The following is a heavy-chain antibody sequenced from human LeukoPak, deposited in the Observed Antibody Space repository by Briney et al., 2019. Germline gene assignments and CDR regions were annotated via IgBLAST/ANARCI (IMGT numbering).Heavy chain of an antibody. D-gene: IGHD6-19*01. V-gene: IGHV4-4*07. J-gene: IGHJ5*02. CDR2: IYSSGNT. CDR3: ARETHNVGWYGDL. CDR1: GDSISRYT. Sequence: SETLSLTCSVSGDSISRYTWSWTRQPAGMGLECIGRIYSSGNTNYNPSFESRVTMSRDMSNNQFSLKLTSMTAADTAVYYCARETHNVGWYGDLWGQGVLVTVSS.